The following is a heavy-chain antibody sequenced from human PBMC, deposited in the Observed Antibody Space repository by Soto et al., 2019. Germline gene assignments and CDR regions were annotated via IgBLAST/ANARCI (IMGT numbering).Heavy chain of an antibody. V-gene: IGHV1-8*01. J-gene: IGHJ6*03. CDR2: MNPNSGDT. D-gene: IGHD6-13*01. CDR1: GYTFTSYD. Sequence: ASVKVSCKASGYTFTSYDMNWVRQATGQGLEWMGWMNPNSGDTGYAQKFQGRVTMTRNTSISTAYMELSSLRSEDTAVYYCARSGSSRMLTFGYYYYYMDVWGKGTTVTVSS. CDR3: ARSGSSRMLTFGYYYYYMDV.